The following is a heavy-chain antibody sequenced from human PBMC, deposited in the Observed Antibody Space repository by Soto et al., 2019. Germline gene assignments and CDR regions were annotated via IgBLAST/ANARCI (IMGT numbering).Heavy chain of an antibody. D-gene: IGHD2-15*01. CDR2: IFHSGST. V-gene: IGHV4-4*02. CDR3: ASSPGSLAGDY. CDR1: SDSISSSTW. Sequence: QVQLRESGPGLVKPSGTLSLTCAVSSDSISSSTWWSWVRQPPGRGLEWIGEIFHSGSTNYNPSLKSRVTISLGKSKNQFSLNLTSVTAAYTAVYHCASSPGSLAGDYWGQGILVSVTS. J-gene: IGHJ4*02.